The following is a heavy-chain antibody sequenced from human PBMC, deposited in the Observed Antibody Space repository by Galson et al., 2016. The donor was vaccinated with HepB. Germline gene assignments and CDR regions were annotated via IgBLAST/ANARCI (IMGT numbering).Heavy chain of an antibody. CDR3: AREAPRLRNPYYFGLDV. CDR1: GYTFTNYA. V-gene: IGHV1-3*01. CDR2: INPGNGDT. J-gene: IGHJ6*02. Sequence: SVKVSCKAPGYTFTNYAMHWVRQAPGQRLEWMGWINPGNGDTKYSQKFQGRVTISRDTSASTAYMELSSLISEDTAVYYCAREAPRLRNPYYFGLDVWGQGTTVTVSS. D-gene: IGHD5-12*01.